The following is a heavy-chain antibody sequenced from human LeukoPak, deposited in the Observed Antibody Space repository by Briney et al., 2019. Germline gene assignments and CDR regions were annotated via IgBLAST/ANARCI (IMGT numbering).Heavy chain of an antibody. J-gene: IGHJ4*02. CDR3: ARSNREFASGSGDY. CDR2: INQDGSEK. V-gene: IGHV3-7*05. D-gene: IGHD3-10*01. CDR1: GFXLSSHW. Sequence: GGSLRLSCAASGFXLSSHWMSWVRQAPGKGLEWVAHINQDGSEKYYVDAVKGRFSISRDNAKNSLYLQMNSLRAEDTAVYYCARSNREFASGSGDYWGQGTLVTVSS.